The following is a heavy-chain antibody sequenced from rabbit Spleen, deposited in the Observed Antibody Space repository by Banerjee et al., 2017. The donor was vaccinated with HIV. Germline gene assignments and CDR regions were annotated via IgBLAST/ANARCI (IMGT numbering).Heavy chain of an antibody. V-gene: IGHV1S40*01. D-gene: IGHD2-1*01. J-gene: IGHJ4*01. CDR2: SYAGSSGST. Sequence: QSLEESGGDLVKPGASLTLTCTASGVSFSTNHYMCWVRQAPGKGLEWIACSYAGSSGSTYSAIWAKGRFTISKTSSTTVTLQMTSLTVADTATYFCARRPAMTLVVNLWGPGTLVTVS. CDR1: GVSFSTNHY. CDR3: ARRPAMTLVVNL.